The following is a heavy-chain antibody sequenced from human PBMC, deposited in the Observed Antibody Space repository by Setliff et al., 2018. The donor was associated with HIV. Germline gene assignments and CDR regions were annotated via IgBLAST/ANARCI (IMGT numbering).Heavy chain of an antibody. CDR1: GGSISSHY. J-gene: IGHJ6*03. V-gene: IGHV4-4*08. CDR3: ASAYCGGDCYSRTRKFYYYYYMDV. Sequence: PSETLSLTCTVSGGSISSHYWSWIRQPPGKGLEWIGYIDTRGSPHYNASLKSRVTISVDTSKNQFSLKLRSVTAADTAMYYCASAYCGGDCYSRTRKFYYYYYMDVWGKGTTVTVSS. D-gene: IGHD2-21*02. CDR2: IDTRGSP.